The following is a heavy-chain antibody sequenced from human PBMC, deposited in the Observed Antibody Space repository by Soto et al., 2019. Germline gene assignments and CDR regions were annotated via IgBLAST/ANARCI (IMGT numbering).Heavy chain of an antibody. CDR3: ARQSRYCSGSNCKTWFDP. J-gene: IGHJ5*02. D-gene: IGHD2-15*01. CDR2: IYYSGST. CDR1: GGSISSYY. V-gene: IGHV4-59*08. Sequence: SETLSVTCTVSGGSISSYYWSWSRQPPGKGLEWIGYIYYSGSTNYNPSLKSRVTISVDTTKNQFSLKLSSVTAADTAVYYCARQSRYCSGSNCKTWFDPWGQGTLVTVS.